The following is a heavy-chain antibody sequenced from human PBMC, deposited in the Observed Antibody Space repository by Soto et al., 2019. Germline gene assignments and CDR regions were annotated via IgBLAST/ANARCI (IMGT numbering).Heavy chain of an antibody. J-gene: IGHJ4*02. CDR3: ARDPGLGESYGGDY. CDR1: GFTFSSYG. D-gene: IGHD3-10*01. V-gene: IGHV3-33*01. Sequence: QVQLVESGGGVVQPGRSLRLSCAASGFTFSSYGMHWVRQAPGKGLEWVAVIWYDGSNKYYADSVKGRFTISRDNSKNTLYLQMNSLRAEDTAVYYCARDPGLGESYGGDYWGQGTLVTVSS. CDR2: IWYDGSNK.